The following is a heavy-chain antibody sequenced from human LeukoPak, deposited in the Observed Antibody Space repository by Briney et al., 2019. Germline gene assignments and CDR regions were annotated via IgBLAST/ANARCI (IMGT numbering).Heavy chain of an antibody. D-gene: IGHD3-22*01. CDR3: ARGDYYDSNGYHDY. Sequence: SETLSLTCAVYGGSFSGYYWSWIRQPPGKGREWIGEINHSGSTNYNPSLKSRVTISVDTSKNQFSLKLSSVTAADTAVYYCARGDYYDSNGYHDYWGQGTLVTASS. V-gene: IGHV4-34*01. CDR1: GGSFSGYY. CDR2: INHSGST. J-gene: IGHJ4*02.